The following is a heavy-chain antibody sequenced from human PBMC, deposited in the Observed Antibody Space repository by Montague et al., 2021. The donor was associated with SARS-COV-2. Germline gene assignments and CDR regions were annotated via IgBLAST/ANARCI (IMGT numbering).Heavy chain of an antibody. CDR2: MYNSEKI. J-gene: IGHJ6*03. CDR1: GASISSYS. Sequence: SETLSLTCTVSGASISSYSWSWIRQPPGKGLEWIGYMYNSEKINYNPSLQSRVTISVDTSKEQLSLKLNSVTAADTAAYFCARAIVGGLCSGGSGYQGYHYYTDVWGQGTTVTVSS. D-gene: IGHD2-15*01. CDR3: ARAIVGGLCSGGSGYQGYHYYTDV. V-gene: IGHV4-59*13.